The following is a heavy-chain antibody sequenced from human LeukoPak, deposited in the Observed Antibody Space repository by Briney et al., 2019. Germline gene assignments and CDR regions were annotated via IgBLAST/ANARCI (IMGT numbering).Heavy chain of an antibody. Sequence: SETLSLTCAVYGGSFSGYYWSWIRQPLGKGLEWIGEINHSGSTNYNPSLKSRVTISVDTSKNQFSLKLSSVTAADTAVYYCARGLVDYWGQGTLVTVSS. CDR3: ARGLVDY. CDR2: INHSGST. V-gene: IGHV4-34*01. CDR1: GGSFSGYY. D-gene: IGHD2-15*01. J-gene: IGHJ4*02.